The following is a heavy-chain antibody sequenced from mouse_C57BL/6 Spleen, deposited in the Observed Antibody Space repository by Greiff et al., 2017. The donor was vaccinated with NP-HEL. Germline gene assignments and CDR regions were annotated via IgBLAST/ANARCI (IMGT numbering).Heavy chain of an antibody. D-gene: IGHD2-14*01. Sequence: LVESGAELVRPGSSVKLSCKDSYFAFMASAMHWVKQRPGHGLEWIGSFTMYSDATEYSENFKGKATLTANTSSSTAYMELSSLTSEDSAVYYCARAGIGDYYAMDYWGQGTSVTVSS. CDR1: YFAFMASA. J-gene: IGHJ4*01. V-gene: IGHV1-49*01. CDR3: ARAGIGDYYAMDY. CDR2: FTMYSDAT.